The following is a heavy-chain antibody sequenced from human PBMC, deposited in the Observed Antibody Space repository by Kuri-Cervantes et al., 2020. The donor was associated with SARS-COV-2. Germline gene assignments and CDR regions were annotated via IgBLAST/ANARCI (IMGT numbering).Heavy chain of an antibody. Sequence: ASVKVSCKASGYTFTSYGISWVRQAPGQGLEWMGWITVYNGNTKYAQKFQDRVTISRDTSMSTAYMELRSLRSDDTAVYYCARELQRDIVVVVAAAHYCGMDVWGQGTTVTVSS. CDR2: ITVYNGNT. J-gene: IGHJ6*02. CDR1: GYTFTSYG. CDR3: ARELQRDIVVVVAAAHYCGMDV. V-gene: IGHV1-18*01. D-gene: IGHD2-15*01.